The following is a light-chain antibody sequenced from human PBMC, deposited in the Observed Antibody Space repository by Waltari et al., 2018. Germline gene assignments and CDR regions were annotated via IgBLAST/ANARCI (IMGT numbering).Light chain of an antibody. J-gene: IGLJ3*02. CDR3: AAWDDSLNGWV. V-gene: IGLV1-44*01. CDR2: TNN. CDR1: RPNIGSNT. Sequence: QSVLTQSPSASGTPGQRVTLSCSGSRPNIGSNTVNWYKQVPGTAPKLLISTNNQRPSGVPDRFSGSKSGTSASLAISGLQSEDEADYFCAAWDDSLNGWVFGGGTKLSVL.